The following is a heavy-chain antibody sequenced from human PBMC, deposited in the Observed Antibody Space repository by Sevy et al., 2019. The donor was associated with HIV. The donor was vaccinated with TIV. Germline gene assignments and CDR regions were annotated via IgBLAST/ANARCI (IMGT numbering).Heavy chain of an antibody. V-gene: IGHV4-59*01. CDR3: ARGYRYYDILTGYFAFDI. CDR2: IYYSGST. J-gene: IGHJ3*02. Sequence: SETLSLTCTVSGGSISSYYWSWIRQPPGKGLEWIGYIYYSGSTNYNPSLKRRVTISVDTSKNQFSLKLSSVTAADTAVYYCARGYRYYDILTGYFAFDIWGQGTMVTVSS. D-gene: IGHD3-9*01. CDR1: GGSISSYY.